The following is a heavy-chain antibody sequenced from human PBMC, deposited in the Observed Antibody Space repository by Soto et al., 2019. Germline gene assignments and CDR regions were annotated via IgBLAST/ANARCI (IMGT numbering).Heavy chain of an antibody. J-gene: IGHJ2*01. CDR1: GSTFISYG. CDR3: AKESTTVTSWYFDL. D-gene: IGHD1-1*01. CDR2: ISYDGSDQ. Sequence: GGSLRLSCAASGSTFISYGMHWVRQAPGKGLEWVAGISYDGSDQYYPDSVKGRFTISRDNSKNTLDVQMNSLRPEDTAVYYCAKESTTVTSWYFDLWGRGTLVTVSS. V-gene: IGHV3-30*18.